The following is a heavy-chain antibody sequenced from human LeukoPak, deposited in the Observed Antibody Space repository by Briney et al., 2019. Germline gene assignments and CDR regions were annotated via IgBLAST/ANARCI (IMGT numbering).Heavy chain of an antibody. CDR2: INSDGSST. V-gene: IGHV3-74*01. CDR3: ARDHWGYSNYNRFDP. CDR1: GFTFSSYW. Sequence: TGGSLRLSCAASGFTFSSYWMHWVRQAPGKGLVWVSRINSDGSSTSYADSVKGRFTISRDNAKNTLYLQMNSLRAEDTAVYYCARDHWGYSNYNRFDPWGQGTLVTVSS. D-gene: IGHD4-11*01. J-gene: IGHJ5*02.